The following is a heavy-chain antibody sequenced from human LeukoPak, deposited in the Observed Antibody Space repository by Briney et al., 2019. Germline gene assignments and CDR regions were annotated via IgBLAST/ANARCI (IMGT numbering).Heavy chain of an antibody. Sequence: SETLSLTCIVSGGSISGYYWTWIRQPPGKGLEWIGYIYYTGRINYNPSLKSRVTISVDTSKNQFSLKLSSVTAADTAVYYCARQPYGDYGVDYWGQGTLVIVSS. CDR1: GGSISGYY. CDR2: IYYTGRI. V-gene: IGHV4-59*08. D-gene: IGHD4-17*01. J-gene: IGHJ4*02. CDR3: ARQPYGDYGVDY.